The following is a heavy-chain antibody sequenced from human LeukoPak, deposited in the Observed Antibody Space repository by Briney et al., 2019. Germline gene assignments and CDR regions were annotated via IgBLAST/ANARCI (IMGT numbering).Heavy chain of an antibody. Sequence: GGSLRLSCVGSGFTFSNYWMNWVRQAPGKGLEWVANIKGSDKGHVDSVKGRFSVSRDDARNSLYLQMDSLGAEDTAVYYCARDVDWNYDLWGQGTVVRVSS. J-gene: IGHJ4*02. CDR3: ARDVDWNYDL. CDR1: GFTFSNYW. CDR2: IKGSDK. V-gene: IGHV3-7*01. D-gene: IGHD1-7*01.